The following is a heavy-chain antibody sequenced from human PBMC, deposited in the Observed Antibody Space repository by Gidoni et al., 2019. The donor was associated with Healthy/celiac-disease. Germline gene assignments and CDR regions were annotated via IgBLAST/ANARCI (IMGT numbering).Heavy chain of an antibody. Sequence: QVQLVQSGAEVKKPGASVKVSCKASGYTFTSYGLSWGRPAPGQGLEWMGWISAYNGNTNYAQKLQGRVTMTTDTSTSTAYMELRSLRSDDTAVYYCARVRVGATGDYYYYYGMDVWGQGTTVTVSS. D-gene: IGHD1-26*01. CDR3: ARVRVGATGDYYYYYGMDV. CDR1: GYTFTSYG. CDR2: ISAYNGNT. V-gene: IGHV1-18*01. J-gene: IGHJ6*02.